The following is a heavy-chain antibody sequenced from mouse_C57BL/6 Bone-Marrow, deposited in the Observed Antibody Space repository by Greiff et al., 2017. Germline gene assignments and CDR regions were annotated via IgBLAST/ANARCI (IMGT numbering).Heavy chain of an antibody. CDR1: GYTFTSYW. V-gene: IGHV1-69*01. CDR2: IDPSDSYT. CDR3: ARFFYDYDWYFDF. Sequence: VQLQQPGAELVMPGASVKLSCKASGYTFTSYWMHWVKQRPGQGLEWIGEIDPSDSYTNYNQKFKGKSTLTVAQSYSTAYMQLRSLTSEDSAVYYCARFFYDYDWYFDFWGTGTTVTVSS. J-gene: IGHJ1*03. D-gene: IGHD2-4*01.